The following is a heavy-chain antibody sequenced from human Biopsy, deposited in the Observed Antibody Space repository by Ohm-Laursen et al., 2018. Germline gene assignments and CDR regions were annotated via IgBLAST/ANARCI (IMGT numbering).Heavy chain of an antibody. J-gene: IGHJ5*02. CDR1: GVSVTSRGSY. D-gene: IGHD3-3*01. CDR2: ISYSGTT. CDR3: ARTPRDSFWSGSYKRGLWFDP. Sequence: GTLSLTCTVSGVSVTSRGSYWTWIRQPPGTGVEWIGHISYSGTTPYKSSLKSRVTISKDTSKNQFSLQVNSVTAADTAVYYCARTPRDSFWSGSYKRGLWFDPWGQGTLVIVSS. V-gene: IGHV4-61*08.